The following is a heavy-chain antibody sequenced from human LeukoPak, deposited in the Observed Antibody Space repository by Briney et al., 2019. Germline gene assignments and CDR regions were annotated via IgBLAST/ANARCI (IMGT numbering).Heavy chain of an antibody. CDR3: ARVLPRWLVRFYRYYFDY. Sequence: SETLSLTCAVYGGSFSGYYWSWIRQPPGKGLEWIGEINHSGSTNYNPSLKSRVTISVDTSKNQFSLKLSSVTAADTAVYYCARVLPRWLVRFYRYYFDYWGQGTLVTVSS. J-gene: IGHJ4*02. V-gene: IGHV4-34*01. CDR2: INHSGST. D-gene: IGHD6-19*01. CDR1: GGSFSGYY.